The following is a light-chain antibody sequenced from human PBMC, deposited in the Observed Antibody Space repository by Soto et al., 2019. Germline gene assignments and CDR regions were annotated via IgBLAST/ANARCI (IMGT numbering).Light chain of an antibody. V-gene: IGLV1-40*01. CDR2: GNT. CDR1: SSNIGAGYE. CDR3: QSYDSSLSVLYV. J-gene: IGLJ1*01. Sequence: QSVLTQPPSVSGAPGQRVTISCTGSSSNIGAGYEVHWFQQLPGTAPKLLIYGNTNRPSGVPDRFSGSKSDTSASLAITGLQPEDEAEYYCQSYDSSLSVLYVFGNGTKVTVL.